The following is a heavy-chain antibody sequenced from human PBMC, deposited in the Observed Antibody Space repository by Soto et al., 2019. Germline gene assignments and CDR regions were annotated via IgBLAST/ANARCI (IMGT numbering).Heavy chain of an antibody. D-gene: IGHD2-15*01. CDR3: AKGFGSPGAFDI. Sequence: GGSLRLSCAASGFTFSSYGMHWVRQAPGKGLEWVAVISYDGSNKYYADSVKGRFTISRDNSKNTLYLQMNSLRAEDTAVYYCAKGFGSPGAFDIWGQGTMVTVSS. CDR2: ISYDGSNK. CDR1: GFTFSSYG. J-gene: IGHJ3*02. V-gene: IGHV3-30*18.